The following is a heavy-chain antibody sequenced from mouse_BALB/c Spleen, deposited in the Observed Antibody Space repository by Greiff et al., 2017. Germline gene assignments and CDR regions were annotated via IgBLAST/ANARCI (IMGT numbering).Heavy chain of an antibody. V-gene: IGHV5-17*02. J-gene: IGHJ3*01. CDR1: GFTFSSFG. Sequence: EVNVVESGGGLVQPGGSRKLSCAASGFTFSSFGMHWVRQAPEKGLEWVAYISSGSSTIYYADTVKGRFTISRDNPKNTLFLQMTSLRSEDTAMYYCASRGVTTATLAYWGQGTLVTVSA. D-gene: IGHD1-2*01. CDR2: ISSGSSTI. CDR3: ASRGVTTATLAY.